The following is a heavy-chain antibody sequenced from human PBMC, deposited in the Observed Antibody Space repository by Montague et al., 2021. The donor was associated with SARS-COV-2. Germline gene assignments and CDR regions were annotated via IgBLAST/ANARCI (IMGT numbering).Heavy chain of an antibody. CDR3: ARGSGWMGNAFDI. CDR2: IYYSGST. V-gene: IGHV4-59*01. Sequence: SETLSLTCTVSGGSISSYYWSWIRQPPGKGLEWIGYIYYSGSTNSNPSXRSRVTISVDTSKNQFSLKLSSVTATDTAVYYCARGSGWMGNAFDIWGQGTMVTVSS. CDR1: GGSISSYY. D-gene: IGHD6-19*01. J-gene: IGHJ3*02.